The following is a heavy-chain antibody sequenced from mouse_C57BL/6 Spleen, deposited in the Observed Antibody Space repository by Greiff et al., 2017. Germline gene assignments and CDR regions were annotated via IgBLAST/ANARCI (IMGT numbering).Heavy chain of an antibody. D-gene: IGHD2-5*01. CDR2: IRNKANGYTT. CDR3: ARGSNYGDGFAY. V-gene: IGHV7-3*01. CDR1: GFTFTDYY. Sequence: EVNVVESGGGLVQPGGSLSLSCAASGFTFTDYYMSWVRQPPGKALEWLGFIRNKANGYTTEYSASVKGRFTISRDNSQSILYLQMNALRAEDSATYYCARGSNYGDGFAYWGQGTLVTVSA. J-gene: IGHJ3*01.